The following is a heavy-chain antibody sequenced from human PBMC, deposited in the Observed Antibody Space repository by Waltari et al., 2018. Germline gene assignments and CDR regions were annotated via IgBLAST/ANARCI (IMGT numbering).Heavy chain of an antibody. V-gene: IGHV3-23*01. CDR2: ISGSSSST. CDR1: GLTFGNSA. CDR3: AKVEGGIVTRYYALDI. D-gene: IGHD3-16*02. J-gene: IGHJ3*02. Sequence: EVQLLESGGGLVQPGGSLRLSCAASGLTFGNSALSWVRQAPGKGLEWISGISGSSSSTYYADSVKGRFTISRDNSKNTLYLQMNSLRVEDTAVYFCAKVEGGIVTRYYALDIWGQGTMVTVSS.